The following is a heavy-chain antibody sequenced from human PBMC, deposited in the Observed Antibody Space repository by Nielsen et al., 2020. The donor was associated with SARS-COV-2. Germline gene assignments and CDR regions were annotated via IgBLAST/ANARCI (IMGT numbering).Heavy chain of an antibody. D-gene: IGHD3-22*01. J-gene: IGHJ4*02. V-gene: IGHV4-30-4*01. Sequence: SETLSLTCTVSGGSISSGDYFWSWIRQPPGKGLEWLGYIYYSGSTYYNPSLKSRVTISVDTSKNQFSLKLSSVTAADTAVYYCARLFYYDSSGYDPFDYWGQGTLVTVSS. CDR1: GGSISSGDYF. CDR3: ARLFYYDSSGYDPFDY. CDR2: IYYSGST.